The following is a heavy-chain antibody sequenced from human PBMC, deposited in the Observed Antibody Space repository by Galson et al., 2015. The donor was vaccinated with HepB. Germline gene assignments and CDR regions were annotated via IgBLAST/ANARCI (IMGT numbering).Heavy chain of an antibody. J-gene: IGHJ4*02. Sequence: SLRLSCAASGFTVSSNYMSWVRQAPGKGLEWVSVIYSGGSTYYADSVKGRFTISRDNSKNTLYLQMNSLRAEDTAVYYCAREVLLYSSGWEYYFDYWGQGTLVTVSS. V-gene: IGHV3-53*01. CDR3: AREVLLYSSGWEYYFDY. D-gene: IGHD6-19*01. CDR1: GFTVSSNY. CDR2: IYSGGST.